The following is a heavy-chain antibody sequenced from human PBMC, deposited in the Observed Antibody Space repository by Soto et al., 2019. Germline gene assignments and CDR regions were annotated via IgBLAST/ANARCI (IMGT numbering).Heavy chain of an antibody. CDR1: GYTFTTSG. CDR3: ARPPRLTQLSA. Sequence: QVQLVQSGAEVKKAGASVRISCKASGYTFTTSGMHWVRQAPGQGLEWVGWINGVNCNTKYSQKFQVRVTITRDSTASTACMELSGLTSDDTGVFSCARPPRLTQLSAWGQGTMVIVSS. V-gene: IGHV1-3*01. D-gene: IGHD1-1*01. CDR2: INGVNCNT. J-gene: IGHJ5*02.